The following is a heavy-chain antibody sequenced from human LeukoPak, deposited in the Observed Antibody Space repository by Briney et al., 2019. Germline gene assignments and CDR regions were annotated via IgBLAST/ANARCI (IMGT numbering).Heavy chain of an antibody. CDR2: VYYSGRT. CDR3: VRETATYYYDSRGYYRQIEVFDI. D-gene: IGHD3-22*01. J-gene: IGHJ3*02. Sequence: SETLSLTCSVSGASVRSDSHYWSWIRQPPGKGLEWIGNVYYSGRTAYSPSLKSRVTISVDISKNRFSLQLNSVTAAGTAVYYCVRETATYYYDSRGYYRQIEVFDIWGQGTPVIVSS. V-gene: IGHV4-61*01. CDR1: GASVRSDSHY.